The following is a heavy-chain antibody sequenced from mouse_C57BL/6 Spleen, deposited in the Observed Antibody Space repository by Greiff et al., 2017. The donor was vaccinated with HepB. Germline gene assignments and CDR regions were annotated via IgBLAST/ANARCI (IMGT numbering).Heavy chain of an antibody. Sequence: QVHVKQSGAELAKPGASVKLSCKASGYTFTSYWMHWVKQRPGQGLEWIGYINPSSGYTKYNQKFKDKATLTADKSSSTAYMQLSSLKYEDSAVYYCARAVVATGFDYWGQGTTLTVSS. D-gene: IGHD1-1*01. V-gene: IGHV1-7*01. CDR3: ARAVVATGFDY. CDR1: GYTFTSYW. J-gene: IGHJ2*01. CDR2: INPSSGYT.